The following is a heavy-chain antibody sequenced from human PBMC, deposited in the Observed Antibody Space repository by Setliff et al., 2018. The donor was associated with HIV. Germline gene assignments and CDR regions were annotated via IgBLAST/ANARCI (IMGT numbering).Heavy chain of an antibody. D-gene: IGHD2-2*01. Sequence: NPSETLSLTCTVSGGSISGHYWSWIRQPPGMGLEWVGYIYYSGGTYSNPSLMSRATMSVDTSKNQFSLELRSVTVADTAVYFCAREDASGNHAFDFWGQGKMVTVSS. CDR3: AREDASGNHAFDF. CDR2: IYYSGGT. CDR1: GGSISGHY. J-gene: IGHJ3*01. V-gene: IGHV4-59*11.